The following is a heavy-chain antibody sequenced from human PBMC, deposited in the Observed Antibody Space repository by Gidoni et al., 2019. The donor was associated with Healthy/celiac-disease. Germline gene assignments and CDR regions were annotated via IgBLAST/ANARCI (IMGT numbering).Heavy chain of an antibody. D-gene: IGHD5-12*01. CDR2: INHSGST. Sequence: QVQLQQWGAGLLKPSETLSLTCAVYGGSFSGYYWSWIRQPPGKGLEWIGEINHSGSTNYNPSLKSRVTISVDTSKNQFSLKLSSVTAADTAVYYCARGDPSRWLQSPYYFDYWGQGTLVTVSS. CDR3: ARGDPSRWLQSPYYFDY. J-gene: IGHJ4*02. V-gene: IGHV4-34*01. CDR1: GGSFSGYY.